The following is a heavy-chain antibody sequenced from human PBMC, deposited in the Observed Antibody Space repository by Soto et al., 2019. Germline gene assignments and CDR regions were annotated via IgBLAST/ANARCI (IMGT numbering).Heavy chain of an antibody. D-gene: IGHD6-6*01. CDR3: AKMYSSSYNYYYYYGMDV. CDR2: ISGSGGST. CDR1: GFTFSSYA. J-gene: IGHJ6*02. V-gene: IGHV3-23*01. Sequence: EVQLLESGGGLVQPGGSLRLSCAASGFTFSSYAMSWVRQAPGKGLEWVSAISGSGGSTYYADSVKGRFTISRDNSKNTLYLQMTSLRAEDTAVYYCAKMYSSSYNYYYYYGMDVWGQGTTVTVSS.